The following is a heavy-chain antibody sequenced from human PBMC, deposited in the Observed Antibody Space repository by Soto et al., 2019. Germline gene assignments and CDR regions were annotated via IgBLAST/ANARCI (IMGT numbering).Heavy chain of an antibody. CDR3: AREGPLREYVDY. Sequence: SETLSLTCTVSGGSISSYYWSWIRQPPGKGLEWIGYIYYSGSTNYNPSLKSRVTISVDTSKNQFSLKLSSVTAADTAVYYCAREGPLREYVDYWGQGTLVTVSS. J-gene: IGHJ4*02. CDR1: GGSISSYY. CDR2: IYYSGST. V-gene: IGHV4-59*01.